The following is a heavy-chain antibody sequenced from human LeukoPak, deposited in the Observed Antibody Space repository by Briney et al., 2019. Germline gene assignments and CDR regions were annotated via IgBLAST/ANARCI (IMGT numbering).Heavy chain of an antibody. CDR3: ARLERVCSSTSCYSPDYYYGMDV. CDR2: ISSSSSYI. V-gene: IGHV3-21*04. CDR1: GFTFSSYS. J-gene: IGHJ6*02. D-gene: IGHD2-2*01. Sequence: GGSLRLSCAASGFTFSSYSMNWVRQAPGKGLEWVSSISSSSSYIYYADSVKGRFAISRDNAKNSLYLQMNSLRAEDTAVYYCARLERVCSSTSCYSPDYYYGMDVWGQGTTVTVSS.